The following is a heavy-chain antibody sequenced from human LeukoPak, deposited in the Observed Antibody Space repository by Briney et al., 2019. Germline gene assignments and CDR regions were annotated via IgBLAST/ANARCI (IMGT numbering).Heavy chain of an antibody. CDR1: GASISSYY. J-gene: IGHJ4*02. Sequence: PSETLSLTCTVSGASISSYYWGWIRQPPGKGLEWIGYIYYSGSTNYNPSLKSRVTISVDTSKNQFSLKLSSVTAADTAVYYCARGTMVRGVIGYFDYWGQGTLVTVSS. CDR2: IYYSGST. CDR3: ARGTMVRGVIGYFDY. V-gene: IGHV4-59*01. D-gene: IGHD3-10*01.